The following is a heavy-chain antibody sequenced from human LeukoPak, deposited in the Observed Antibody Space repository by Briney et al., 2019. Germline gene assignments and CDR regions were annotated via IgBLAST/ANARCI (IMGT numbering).Heavy chain of an antibody. CDR1: GDSLSDSP. CDR3: ATQSLLAGVPYGYFQF. CDR2: FDPEFSEP. Sequence: PSVNVSCKVTGDSLSDSPMHWVRQVAGKGREWMGGFDPEFSEPVYAQRFQGRVTMSEDTSTDTAFMELTSLKSEDTAVYFCATQSLLAGVPYGYFQFWGPGTLVTVSS. V-gene: IGHV1-24*01. D-gene: IGHD3-10*01. J-gene: IGHJ1*01.